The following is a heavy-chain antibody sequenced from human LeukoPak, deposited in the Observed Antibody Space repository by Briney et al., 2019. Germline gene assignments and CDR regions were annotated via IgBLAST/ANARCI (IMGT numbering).Heavy chain of an antibody. D-gene: IGHD3-10*01. V-gene: IGHV1-46*01. J-gene: IGHJ4*02. CDR1: GYTFTSYY. Sequence: ASVKVSCKASGYTFTSYYMHWVRQAPGQGLEWMGIINPSGGSTSYAQKFQGRVTMTRDMSTSTVYMELSSLRSEDTAVYYCARDVGGILYYYGSGSYSGFDYWGQGTLVTVS. CDR2: INPSGGST. CDR3: ARDVGGILYYYGSGSYSGFDY.